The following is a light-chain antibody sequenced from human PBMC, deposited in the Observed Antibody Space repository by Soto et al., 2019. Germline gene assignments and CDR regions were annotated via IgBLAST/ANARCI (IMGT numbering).Light chain of an antibody. CDR2: DNN. J-gene: IGLJ1*01. Sequence: TQPPSVSAAPGQKVTISCSGSSSNIGNNYVSWYQQLPGTAPKLLIYDNNKRPSGIPDRFSGSKSGTSATLGITGLQTGDEADYYCGTWDSSLSAHYVFGTGTKVTVL. CDR1: SSNIGNNY. CDR3: GTWDSSLSAHYV. V-gene: IGLV1-51*01.